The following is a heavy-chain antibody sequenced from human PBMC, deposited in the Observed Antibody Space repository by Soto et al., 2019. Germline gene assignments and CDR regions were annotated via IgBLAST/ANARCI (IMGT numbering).Heavy chain of an antibody. D-gene: IGHD1-26*01. CDR1: GFNFDDYA. CDR2: ISWNGESV. V-gene: IGHV3-9*01. J-gene: IGHJ4*02. Sequence: EVQLVESGGGLVQPGRSLSLSCAASGFNFDDYAMHWVRRPPGKGLEWVAGISWNGESVSYADSVKGRFTISRDNAKNSLSLHMASLRAEDTAFYYCVKDTYLLVGATHFDFWGQGALVTVSS. CDR3: VKDTYLLVGATHFDF.